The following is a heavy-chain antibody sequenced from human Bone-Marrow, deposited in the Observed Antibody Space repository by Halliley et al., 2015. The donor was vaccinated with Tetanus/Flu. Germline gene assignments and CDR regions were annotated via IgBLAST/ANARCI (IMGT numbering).Heavy chain of an antibody. V-gene: IGHV3-74*01. J-gene: IGHJ4*02. D-gene: IGHD4-4*01. CDR2: VNRDGSNT. CDR3: AGPHSNSSYCFDY. Sequence: WVARVNRDGSNTYYADSVRARFTISRDNAKNTLYLQMNSLRAEDTAVYYCAGPHSNSSYCFDYWGPGTPVTVSS.